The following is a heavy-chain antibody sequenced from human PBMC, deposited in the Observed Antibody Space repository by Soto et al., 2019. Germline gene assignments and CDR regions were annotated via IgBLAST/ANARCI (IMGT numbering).Heavy chain of an antibody. CDR3: VEREFGDNCYQL. CDR1: VFSLTTQRVH. D-gene: IGHD2-21*01. J-gene: IGHJ4*02. Sequence: QITLKESGPTLVKPTQTLTLTCTFSVFSLTTQRVHVGWIRQPPVKALERLSIIYWDDNEVYSPSLKNRLISTKNTAKSQVVLTLTTVHPEDTATYYSVEREFGDNCYQLWGQG. V-gene: IGHV2-5*02. CDR2: IYWDDNE.